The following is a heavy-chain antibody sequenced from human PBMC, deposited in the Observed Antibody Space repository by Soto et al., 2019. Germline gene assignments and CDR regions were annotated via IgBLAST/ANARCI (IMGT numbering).Heavy chain of an antibody. CDR1: GGSISSSSYY. CDR3: ARTPIRKWATHTEDYYYYGMDV. CDR2: IYYSGST. J-gene: IGHJ6*02. Sequence: SETLSLTCTVSGGSISSSSYYWGWIRQPPGKGLEWIGSIYYSGSTYYNPSLKSRVTISVDTSKNQFSLKLSSVTAADTAVYYCARTPIRKWATHTEDYYYYGMDVWGQGTTVTVSS. V-gene: IGHV4-39*01. D-gene: IGHD2-15*01.